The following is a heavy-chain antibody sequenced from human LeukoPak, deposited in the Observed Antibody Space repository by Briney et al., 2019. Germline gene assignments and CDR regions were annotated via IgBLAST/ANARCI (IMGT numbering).Heavy chain of an antibody. Sequence: GGSLRLSCAASGCTFSSYSMNWVRQAPGKGLEWVSSISSSSSYIYYADSVKGRFTISRDNAKNSLYLQMNSLRAEDTAVYYCARGIFVGYGDQDNNWFDPWGQGTLVTVSS. CDR1: GCTFSSYS. D-gene: IGHD4-17*01. V-gene: IGHV3-21*01. CDR2: ISSSSSYI. CDR3: ARGIFVGYGDQDNNWFDP. J-gene: IGHJ5*02.